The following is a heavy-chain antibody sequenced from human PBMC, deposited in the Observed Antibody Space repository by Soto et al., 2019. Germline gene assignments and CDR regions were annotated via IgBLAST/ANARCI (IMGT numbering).Heavy chain of an antibody. CDR1: GYTFTSYG. CDR2: ISAYNGNT. D-gene: IGHD6-13*01. V-gene: IGHV1-18*01. Sequence: ASVKVSCKASGYTFTSYGISWVRQAPGQGLEWMGWISAYNGNTNYAQKLQGRVTMTTDTSTSTAYMELRSLRSDDTAVYYCARDLAGTWDNWFDPWGQGTLVTVSS. J-gene: IGHJ5*02. CDR3: ARDLAGTWDNWFDP.